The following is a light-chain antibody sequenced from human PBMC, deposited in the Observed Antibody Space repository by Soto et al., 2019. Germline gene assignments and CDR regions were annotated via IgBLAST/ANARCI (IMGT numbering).Light chain of an antibody. Sequence: IQMTQSPSSLSASVGDRVTITCRASQAIRSALGWYQQKPGKVPKLLIYAASTLQSGVPSRFSGSGFGTDFTLTISRLQPEDFATYYCLLDFGYFWAFGQGTKVEIK. CDR1: QAIRSA. CDR3: LLDFGYFWA. CDR2: AAS. J-gene: IGKJ1*01. V-gene: IGKV1-6*01.